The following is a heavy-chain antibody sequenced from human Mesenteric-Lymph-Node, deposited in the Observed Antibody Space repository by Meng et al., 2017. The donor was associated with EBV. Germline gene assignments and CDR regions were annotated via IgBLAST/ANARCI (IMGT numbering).Heavy chain of an antibody. Sequence: KEPGPGLVKPSGPLSIPSQVCVGSISSSNGWTWVRQPPGKGLEWIGEIFPTGGTNYNPSLKSRLTISVDKSKNQFSLKLSSVTAADTAVYYCAREGEVGYYESSGYYYWGQGTLVTVSS. D-gene: IGHD3-22*01. CDR1: VGSISSSNG. CDR2: IFPTGGT. CDR3: AREGEVGYYESSGYYY. V-gene: IGHV4-4*02. J-gene: IGHJ4*02.